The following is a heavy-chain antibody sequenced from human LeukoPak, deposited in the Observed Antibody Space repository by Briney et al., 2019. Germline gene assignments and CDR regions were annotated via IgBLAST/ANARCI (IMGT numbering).Heavy chain of an antibody. CDR1: GYTFTSYD. CDR2: MNPNSGNT. D-gene: IGHD2-2*01. V-gene: IGHV1-8*01. J-gene: IGHJ4*02. CDR3: AGVLECTSTSCYYYFDY. Sequence: ASVKVSCKAPGYTFTSYDINWVRQATGQGLEWMGWMNPNSGNTGYAQKFQGRVTMTRNTSISTAYMELSSLRSEDTAVHYCAGVLECTSTSCYYYFDYWGQGTLVTVSS.